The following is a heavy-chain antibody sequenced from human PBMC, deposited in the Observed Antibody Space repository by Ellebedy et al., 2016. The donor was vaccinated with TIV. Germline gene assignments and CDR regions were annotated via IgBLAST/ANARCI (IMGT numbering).Heavy chain of an antibody. CDR1: GFPFRSYA. CDR3: ARVRGTYAYGMDV. CDR2: IGTTGNTV. D-gene: IGHD3-16*01. V-gene: IGHV3-48*02. Sequence: GESLKISCAASGFPFRSYAICWGRQAPGKGLEWVSCIGTTGNTVYYADSVKGRFTISRDNAMNSLYLEMNSLRDEDTAVYYCARVRGTYAYGMDVWGQGTTVTVSS. J-gene: IGHJ6*02.